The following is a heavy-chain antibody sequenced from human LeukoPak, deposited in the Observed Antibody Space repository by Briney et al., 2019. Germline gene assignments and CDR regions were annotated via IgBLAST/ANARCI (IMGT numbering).Heavy chain of an antibody. Sequence: GGSLRLSCAASGFSFSTYWMHWVRQAPGKGLVWVSRINSDENNTIYADSVKGRVTISRDNAKNTLYLQMNSLRVEDTAVYYCARGPSGYHNTGGQGTLVTVSS. J-gene: IGHJ4*02. CDR1: GFSFSTYW. CDR3: ARGPSGYHNT. V-gene: IGHV3-74*01. CDR2: INSDENNT. D-gene: IGHD5-12*01.